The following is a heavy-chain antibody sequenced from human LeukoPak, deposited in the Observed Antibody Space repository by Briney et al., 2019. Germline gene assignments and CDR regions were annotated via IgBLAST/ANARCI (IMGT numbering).Heavy chain of an antibody. Sequence: KPSETLSLTCTVSGGSISSYYWSWIRQPAGKGLEWIGRIYTSGSTNYNPSLKSRVTMSVDTSKNQFSLKLSSVTAADTAVYYCARAPLFGVVHYFDYWGQGTRVTVSS. J-gene: IGHJ4*02. CDR2: IYTSGST. V-gene: IGHV4-4*07. D-gene: IGHD3-3*01. CDR3: ARAPLFGVVHYFDY. CDR1: GGSISSYY.